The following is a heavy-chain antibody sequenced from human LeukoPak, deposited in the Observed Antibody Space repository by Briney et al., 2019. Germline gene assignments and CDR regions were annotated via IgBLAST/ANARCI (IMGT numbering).Heavy chain of an antibody. V-gene: IGHV3-30-3*01. Sequence: GGSLRLSCAASQFIFTYYAIHWVRQAPGKGLEWVTSLSYDGGDKHYADSVKGRFTVSRDSSKNTVYLQMNGLTTADTAVYHCGRDLAGGALDVWGQGTTVTVS. J-gene: IGHJ6*02. CDR2: LSYDGGDK. CDR3: GRDLAGGALDV. CDR1: QFIFTYYA. D-gene: IGHD4/OR15-4a*01.